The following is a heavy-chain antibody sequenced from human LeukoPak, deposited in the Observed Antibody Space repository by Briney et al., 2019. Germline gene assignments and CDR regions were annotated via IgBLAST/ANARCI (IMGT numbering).Heavy chain of an antibody. CDR3: ARDELGIGYFDY. V-gene: IGHV4-59*01. D-gene: IGHD7-27*01. CDR2: IYYSGST. J-gene: IGHJ4*02. CDR1: GGSISSYY. Sequence: SETLSLTCTVSGGSISSYYWSWIRQPPGKGLEWIGYIYYSGSTSYNPSLKSRVTISVDTSKNQFSLKLSSVTAADTAVYYCARDELGIGYFDYWGQGTLVTVSS.